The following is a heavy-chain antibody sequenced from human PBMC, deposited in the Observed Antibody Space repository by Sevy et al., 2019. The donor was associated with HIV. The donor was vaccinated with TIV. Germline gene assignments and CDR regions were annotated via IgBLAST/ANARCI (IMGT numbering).Heavy chain of an antibody. J-gene: IGHJ6*03. V-gene: IGHV3-11*01. D-gene: IGHD4-17*01. CDR3: ARGEAYGDSFMDV. CDR2: ISSSGSTI. CDR1: GFTFSDYY. Sequence: GESLKISCAASGFTFSDYYMSWIRQAPGKGLEWVSYISSSGSTIYYADSVKGRFTISRDNAKNSLYLQMNSLGAEDTAVYYCARGEAYGDSFMDVWGKGTTVTVSS.